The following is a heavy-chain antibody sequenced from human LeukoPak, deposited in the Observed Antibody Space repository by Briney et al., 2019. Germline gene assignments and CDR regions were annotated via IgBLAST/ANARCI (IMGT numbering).Heavy chain of an antibody. V-gene: IGHV4-38-2*02. CDR2: INHSGST. CDR3: AREGYYNKAPDY. D-gene: IGHD3-22*01. J-gene: IGHJ4*02. CDR1: AYSISSSYY. Sequence: SETLSLTCTVYAYSISSSYYWGWIRQPPGKELEWIGNINHSGSTYFNPSLKSRVTISVDTSKNQFSLKLSSVTAADTADYYCAREGYYNKAPDYWGQGTLVTVSP.